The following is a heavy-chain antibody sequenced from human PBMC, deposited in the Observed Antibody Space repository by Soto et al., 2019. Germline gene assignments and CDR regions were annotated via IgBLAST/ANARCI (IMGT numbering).Heavy chain of an antibody. CDR3: VKVRFGSYYYFDS. CDR2: IISHGNKT. Sequence: PGGSLRLSCSASGFLFNTFIMHWVRQAPGKGLECISSIISHGNKTYYADSVKGRFTISRDNSKNMVYLQMSSLRAEDTAVYYCVKVRFGSYYYFDSWGQGTLVTVSS. CDR1: GFLFNTFI. D-gene: IGHD1-26*01. J-gene: IGHJ4*02. V-gene: IGHV3-64D*06.